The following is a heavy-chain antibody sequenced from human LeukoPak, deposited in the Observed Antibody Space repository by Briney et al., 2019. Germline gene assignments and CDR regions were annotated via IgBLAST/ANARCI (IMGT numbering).Heavy chain of an antibody. J-gene: IGHJ4*02. CDR1: GFTFSSYS. V-gene: IGHV3-21*01. D-gene: IGHD4-17*01. CDR3: ARGTYGDYSFDF. CDR2: ISSSNSYI. Sequence: GGSLRLSCAASGFTFSSYSMNWVRRAPGKGLEWVSSISSSNSYIYSADSVKGRFTISRDNAKNSLYLHMNSLRAEDTAVYYCARGTYGDYSFDFWGQGTLVTVSS.